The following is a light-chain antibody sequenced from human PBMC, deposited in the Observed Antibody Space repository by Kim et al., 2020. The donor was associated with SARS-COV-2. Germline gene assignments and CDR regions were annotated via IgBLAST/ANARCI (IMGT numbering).Light chain of an antibody. V-gene: IGLV1-44*01. J-gene: IGLJ3*02. CDR3: ATWDDSLNGGV. Sequence: SATLSCSGSSSTIGLYPVNCFHHLPCTAPRLLISGDNQRPAGVPDLFSSSTSGTSASLAISGLQSEDETYYYCATWDDSLNGGVFGGGTQLTVL. CDR2: GDN. CDR1: SSTIGLYP.